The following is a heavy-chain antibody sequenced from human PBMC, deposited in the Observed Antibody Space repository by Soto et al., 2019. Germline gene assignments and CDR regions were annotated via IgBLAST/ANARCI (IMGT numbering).Heavy chain of an antibody. J-gene: IGHJ4*02. CDR3: AREGPSXFNIMITFGGVIGPFDY. CDR1: GYSISSVYY. V-gene: IGHV4-38-2*02. CDR2: IYHSGST. D-gene: IGHD3-16*02. Sequence: SETLSLTCAVSGYSISSVYYWGWIRQPPGKGLEWIGSIYHSGSTYYNPSLKSRVTISVDTSKNQFSLKLSSVTAADTAVYYCAREGPSXFNIMITFGGVIGPFDYWGQGTLVTVSS.